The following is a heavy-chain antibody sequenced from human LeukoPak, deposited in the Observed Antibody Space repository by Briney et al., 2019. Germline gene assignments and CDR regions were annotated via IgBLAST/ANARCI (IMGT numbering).Heavy chain of an antibody. Sequence: SETLSLTCTVSGGSISSSSYYWGWIRQPPGKGLEWIVSIYYSGSTYYNPSLKSRVTISVDTSKNQFSLKLSSVTAADTAVYYCARLIAVAGTAPYYFDYWGQGTLVTVSS. J-gene: IGHJ4*02. CDR3: ARLIAVAGTAPYYFDY. D-gene: IGHD6-19*01. V-gene: IGHV4-39*01. CDR1: GGSISSSSYY. CDR2: IYYSGST.